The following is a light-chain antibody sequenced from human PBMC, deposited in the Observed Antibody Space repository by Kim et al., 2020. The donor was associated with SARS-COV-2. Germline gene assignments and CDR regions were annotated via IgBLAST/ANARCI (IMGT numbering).Light chain of an antibody. CDR2: NTN. CDR1: TGAVTSGHY. CDR3: SLSYSGVQVV. Sequence: QAVVTQETSLTVSPGGTVTLTCGSSTGAVTSGHYPHWFQQKPGQAPRTLIYNTNNRHSWTPARFSGSLLGGKGALTLSGAQPEDEAEYYCSLSYSGVQVVFGGGTQLTVL. J-gene: IGLJ2*01. V-gene: IGLV7-46*01.